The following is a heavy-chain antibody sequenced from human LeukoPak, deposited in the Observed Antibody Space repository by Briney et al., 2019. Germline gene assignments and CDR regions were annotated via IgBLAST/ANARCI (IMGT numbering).Heavy chain of an antibody. CDR3: ARHSAQSSTNDAFDI. D-gene: IGHD6-13*01. J-gene: IGHJ3*02. CDR1: GGSISSYY. Sequence: SETLSLTCTVSGGSISSYYWSWIRQPPGKGLEWIGYIYDSESTNYNPSLKSRVTILIDTSKNQFSLKLSSVTAADTAVYYCARHSAQSSTNDAFDIWGQGTMVTVSS. CDR2: IYDSEST. V-gene: IGHV4-59*01.